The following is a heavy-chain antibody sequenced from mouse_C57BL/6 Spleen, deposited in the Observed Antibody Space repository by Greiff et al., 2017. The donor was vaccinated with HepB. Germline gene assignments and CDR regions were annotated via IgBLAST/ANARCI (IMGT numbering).Heavy chain of an antibody. V-gene: IGHV1-18*01. CDR1: GYTFTDYN. J-gene: IGHJ3*01. D-gene: IGHD2-2*01. CDR3: ARGSYGYAWFAY. CDR2: INPNNGGT. Sequence: EVKLMESGPELVKPGASVKIPCKASGYTFTDYNMDWVKQSHGKSLEWIGDINPNNGGTIYNQKFKGKATLTVDKSSSTAYMELRSLTSEDTAVYYCARGSYGYAWFAYWGQGTLVTVSA.